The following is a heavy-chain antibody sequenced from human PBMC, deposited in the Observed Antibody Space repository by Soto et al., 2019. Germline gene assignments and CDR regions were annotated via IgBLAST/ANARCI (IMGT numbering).Heavy chain of an antibody. Sequence: GASVKVSCKASGYTFTGYYMHWVRQAPGQGLEWMGWINPNSGGTNYAQKFQGWVTMTRDTSISTAYMELSRLRSDDTAVYYCAREGVLVPAAMSYYYGMDVWGQGTTVTVSS. V-gene: IGHV1-2*04. CDR1: GYTFTGYY. CDR3: AREGVLVPAAMSYYYGMDV. D-gene: IGHD2-2*01. J-gene: IGHJ6*02. CDR2: INPNSGGT.